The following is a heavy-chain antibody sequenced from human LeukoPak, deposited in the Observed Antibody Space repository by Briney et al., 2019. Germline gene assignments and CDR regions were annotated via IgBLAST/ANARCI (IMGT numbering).Heavy chain of an antibody. CDR3: ARVPRIAAAGTPPFDY. D-gene: IGHD6-13*01. Sequence: GASVKVSCKASGGTFSSYAISWVRQAPGQGLEWMGGIIPIFGTANYAQKFQGRVTITADKSTSTAYMELSSLRSEDMAVYYCARVPRIAAAGTPPFDYWGQGTLVTVSS. J-gene: IGHJ4*02. V-gene: IGHV1-69*06. CDR1: GGTFSSYA. CDR2: IIPIFGTA.